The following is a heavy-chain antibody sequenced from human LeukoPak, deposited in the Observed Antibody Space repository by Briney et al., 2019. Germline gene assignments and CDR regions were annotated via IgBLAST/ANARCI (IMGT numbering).Heavy chain of an antibody. J-gene: IGHJ1*01. CDR1: GFTFSSYA. Sequence: PGGSLRLSCAASGFTFSSYAMHWVRQAPGKGLEWVAVISYDGSNKYYADSVKGRFTISRDNFKNTLYLQMNSLRAEDTAVYYCARPSSGWYAEYFQHWGQGTLVTVSS. CDR2: ISYDGSNK. D-gene: IGHD6-19*01. V-gene: IGHV3-30*04. CDR3: ARPSSGWYAEYFQH.